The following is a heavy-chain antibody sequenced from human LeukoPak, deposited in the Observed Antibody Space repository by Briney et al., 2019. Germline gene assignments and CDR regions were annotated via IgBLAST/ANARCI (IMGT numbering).Heavy chain of an antibody. J-gene: IGHJ4*02. CDR1: GFTFSSYA. Sequence: PGGSLRLSCAASGFTFSSYAMSWVRQTPGKGLEWVSVISGSGGSTYYADSVKGRFTISRDNSKSTLYLQMNSLRAEDTALYYCAKGEGGWYNFDYWGQGTLVTVSS. CDR3: AKGEGGWYNFDY. CDR2: ISGSGGST. V-gene: IGHV3-23*01. D-gene: IGHD6-19*01.